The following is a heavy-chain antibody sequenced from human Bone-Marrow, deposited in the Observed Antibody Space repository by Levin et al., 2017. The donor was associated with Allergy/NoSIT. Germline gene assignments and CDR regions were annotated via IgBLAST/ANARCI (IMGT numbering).Heavy chain of an antibody. D-gene: IGHD6-19*01. V-gene: IGHV3-30-3*02. CDR1: GFAFNSYA. Sequence: GGSLRLSCAASGFAFNSYALHWVRQAPGKGLEWVAIIPYDGNTKFYADSVKGRFTISRDNSKNTLYLQMSSLRHEDTAIYYCAKSGAREISSGWYADYWGQGTLVTVSS. J-gene: IGHJ4*02. CDR3: AKSGAREISSGWYADY. CDR2: IPYDGNTK.